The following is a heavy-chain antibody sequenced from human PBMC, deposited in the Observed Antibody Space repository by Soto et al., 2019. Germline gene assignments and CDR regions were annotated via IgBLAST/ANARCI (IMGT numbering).Heavy chain of an antibody. D-gene: IGHD2-21*02. CDR3: ASRPYCGGDCYIFDY. Sequence: LSLTCAVSGGSISSSNWWSWVRQPPGKGLEWIGEIYHSGSTNYNPSLKSRVTISVDKSKNQFSLKLSSVTAADTAVYYCASRPYCGGDCYIFDYWGQVTLVIVSS. J-gene: IGHJ4*02. V-gene: IGHV4-4*02. CDR2: IYHSGST. CDR1: GGSISSSNW.